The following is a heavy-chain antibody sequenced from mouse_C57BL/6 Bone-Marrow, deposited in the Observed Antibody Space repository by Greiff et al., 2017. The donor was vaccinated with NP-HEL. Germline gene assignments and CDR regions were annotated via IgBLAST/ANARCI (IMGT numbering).Heavy chain of an antibody. CDR1: GYSITSGYY. Sequence: DVQLQESGPGLVKPSQSLSLTCSVTGYSITSGYYWNWIRQFPGNKLEWMGYISYDGSNNYNPSLKNRISITSDTSKNQFFLKLNSVTTEDTATYYCARGYPDYKGDWFAYWGQGTLVTVSA. CDR2: ISYDGSN. V-gene: IGHV3-6*01. D-gene: IGHD2-12*01. CDR3: ARGYPDYKGDWFAY. J-gene: IGHJ3*01.